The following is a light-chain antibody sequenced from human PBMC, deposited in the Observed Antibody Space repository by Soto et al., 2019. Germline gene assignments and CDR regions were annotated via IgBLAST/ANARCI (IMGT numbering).Light chain of an antibody. J-gene: IGKJ5*01. Sequence: EIVLTQSPATLSFSPGERATLSCRASQSITNYLGWYQQKPGQALRLLIYATSNRATGIPARFSGSGSGTDFTLTISSLEPEDFSVYYCQQRYNWPVTFGQGTRLEIK. V-gene: IGKV3-11*01. CDR3: QQRYNWPVT. CDR2: ATS. CDR1: QSITNY.